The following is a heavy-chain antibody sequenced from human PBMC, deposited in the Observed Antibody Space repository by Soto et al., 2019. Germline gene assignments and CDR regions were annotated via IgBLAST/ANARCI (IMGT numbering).Heavy chain of an antibody. Sequence: EVQLVESGGGLVKPGESLRLSCAASGFTFSSYSMNWVRQAPGKGLEWVSSISSSSSYIYYADSVKVRFTISRDNAKNSLYLQMNSMRAEDTAVYYCARNRHCSSTSCALDYWGQGTLVTVSS. CDR3: ARNRHCSSTSCALDY. CDR1: GFTFSSYS. D-gene: IGHD2-2*01. J-gene: IGHJ4*02. CDR2: ISSSSSYI. V-gene: IGHV3-21*01.